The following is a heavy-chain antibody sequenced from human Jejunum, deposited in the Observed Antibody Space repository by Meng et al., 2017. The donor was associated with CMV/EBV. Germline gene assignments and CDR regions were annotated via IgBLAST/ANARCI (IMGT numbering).Heavy chain of an antibody. V-gene: IGHV4-59*13. D-gene: IGHD2-21*01. CDR1: GGSISGNY. CDR2: IYYSGST. J-gene: IGHJ6*02. CDR3: ARDTYYYGMDV. Sequence: CTVSGGSISGNYWSWIRQPPGKGLEWIGYIYYSGSTTYNPSLKSRVTMSVDTSKSQFSLKVTSVTAADTAMYYCARDTYYYGMDVWGQGTTVTVSS.